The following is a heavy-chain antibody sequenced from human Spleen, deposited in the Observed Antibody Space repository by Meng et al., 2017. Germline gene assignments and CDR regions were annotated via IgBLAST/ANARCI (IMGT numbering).Heavy chain of an antibody. V-gene: IGHV3-30*04. CDR3: AKDRSHPVTRRGYFDY. CDR2: ISYDGSNK. J-gene: IGHJ4*02. CDR1: GFTFSSYA. Sequence: GESLKISCAASGFTFSSYAMHWVRQAPGKGLEWVAVISYDGSNKYYADSVKGRFTISRDNSKNTLYLQMNSLRAEDPAVYYCAKDRSHPVTRRGYFDYWGQGTLVTVSS. D-gene: IGHD4-17*01.